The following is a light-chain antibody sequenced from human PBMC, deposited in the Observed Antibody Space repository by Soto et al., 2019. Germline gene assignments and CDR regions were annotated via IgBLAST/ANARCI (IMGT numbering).Light chain of an antibody. CDR1: SSDVGGYNF. V-gene: IGLV2-8*01. Sequence: QSALTQPPSASGSRGQSVTISCTGTSSDVGGYNFVSWYQQHPGKVPKLMIYEVTERPSGVPDRFSGSKSGNTASLTISGLQDDDEADYYCCSFAGSNNRVFGTGTKLTVL. CDR2: EVT. CDR3: CSFAGSNNRV. J-gene: IGLJ1*01.